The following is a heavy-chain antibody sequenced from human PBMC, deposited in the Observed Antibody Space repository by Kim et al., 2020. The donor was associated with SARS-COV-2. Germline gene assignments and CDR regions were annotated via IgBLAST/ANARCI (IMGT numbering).Heavy chain of an antibody. CDR3: ARDKKEVLWFGAQNDAFDI. Sequence: SETLSLTCTVSGGSISSYYWSWIRQPPGKGLEWIGYIYYSGSTNYNPSLKSRVTISVDTSKNQFSLKLSSVTAADTAVYYCARDKKEVLWFGAQNDAFDIWGQGTMVTVSS. D-gene: IGHD3-10*01. J-gene: IGHJ3*02. V-gene: IGHV4-59*01. CDR1: GGSISSYY. CDR2: IYYSGST.